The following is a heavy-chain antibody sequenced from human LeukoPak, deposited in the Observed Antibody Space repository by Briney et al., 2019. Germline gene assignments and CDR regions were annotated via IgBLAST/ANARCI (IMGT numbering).Heavy chain of an antibody. CDR3: ARVCAAAGTSWFDP. D-gene: IGHD6-13*01. CDR1: GGSFSGYY. CDR2: INHSGST. J-gene: IGHJ5*02. V-gene: IGHV4-34*01. Sequence: SETLSLTCAVYGGSFSGYYWSWIRQPPGKGLEWIGEINHSGSTNYNPSLKSRVTISVDTSKNQFSLKLSSVTAADTAVYYCARVCAAAGTSWFDPWGQGTLVTVSS.